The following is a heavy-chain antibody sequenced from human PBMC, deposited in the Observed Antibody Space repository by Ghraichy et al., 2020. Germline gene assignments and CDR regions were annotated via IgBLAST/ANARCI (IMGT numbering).Heavy chain of an antibody. Sequence: SQTLSLTCTVSGGSISSSSYYWGWIRQPPGKGLEWIGSIYYSGSTYYNPSLKSRVTISVDTSKNQFSLKLSSVTAADTAVYYCARHAVVVPAASDSRNAEYFQQWGQGTLVTVSS. J-gene: IGHJ1*01. CDR3: ARHAVVVPAASDSRNAEYFQQ. CDR2: IYYSGST. CDR1: GGSISSSSYY. V-gene: IGHV4-39*01. D-gene: IGHD2-2*01.